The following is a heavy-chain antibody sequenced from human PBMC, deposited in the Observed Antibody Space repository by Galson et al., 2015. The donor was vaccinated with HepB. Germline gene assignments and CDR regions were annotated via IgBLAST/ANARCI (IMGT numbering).Heavy chain of an antibody. Sequence: SLRLSCAVSGFTFNNYWMAWVRRAAGKGLEWVANINEDGGEENYVGAVRGRFTVSRDNAKNSMDLQMNRLGVEDTAIYYCTRGGIMSTAYGLNFDSWGQGVLVTVSS. V-gene: IGHV3-7*03. CDR3: TRGGIMSTAYGLNFDS. J-gene: IGHJ4*02. CDR2: INEDGGEE. CDR1: GFTFNNYW. D-gene: IGHD2-2*01.